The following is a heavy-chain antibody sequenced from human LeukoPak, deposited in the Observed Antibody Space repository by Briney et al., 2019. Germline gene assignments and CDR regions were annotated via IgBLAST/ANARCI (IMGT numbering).Heavy chain of an antibody. CDR1: GGSISSYY. CDR3: ARGYSYGPIAFDI. V-gene: IGHV4-59*01. J-gene: IGHJ3*02. Sequence: SETLSPTCTVSGGSISSYYWSWIRQPPGKGLEWIGYIYYSGSTNYNPSLKSRVTISVDTSKNQFSLKLSSVTAADTAVYYCARGYSYGPIAFDIWGQGTMATVSS. D-gene: IGHD5-18*01. CDR2: IYYSGST.